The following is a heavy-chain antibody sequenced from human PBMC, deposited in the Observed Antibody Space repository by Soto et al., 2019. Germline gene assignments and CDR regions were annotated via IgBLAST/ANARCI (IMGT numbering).Heavy chain of an antibody. CDR1: GGSFSGYY. V-gene: IGHV4-34*01. D-gene: IGHD3-16*01. CDR2: INHDGII. CDR3: ARESSLGGRSHD. Sequence: QVRLQQWGAGLLKPSETLSLTCAVYGGSFSGYYWSWIRQSPGKGLEWLGEINHDGIINYNPSLESRLTISVDTSKNQFSLTVSSVTAADTAVYYCARESSLGGRSHDWSQGTLVTVSS. J-gene: IGHJ4*02.